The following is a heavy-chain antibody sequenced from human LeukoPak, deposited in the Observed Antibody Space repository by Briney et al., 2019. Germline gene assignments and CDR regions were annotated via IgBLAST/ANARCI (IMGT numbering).Heavy chain of an antibody. CDR1: GFTFSDHS. CDR2: ISGSSNYV. Sequence: PGGSLRLSCATSGFTFSDHSINWVRQAPGKGLEWVSYISGSSNYVNYADSVKGRFTISRDNAKNSLYLQMNSLRAEDTAVYYCARDGGVVTENAFDIWGQGTMVTVSS. V-gene: IGHV3-21*01. D-gene: IGHD2-21*02. CDR3: ARDGGVVTENAFDI. J-gene: IGHJ3*02.